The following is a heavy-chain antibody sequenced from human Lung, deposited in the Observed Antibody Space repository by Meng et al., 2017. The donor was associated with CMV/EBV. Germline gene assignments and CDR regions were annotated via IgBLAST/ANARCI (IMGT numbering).Heavy chain of an antibody. J-gene: IGHJ4*02. CDR2: INTNTGNP. CDR1: GYTFTTYA. Sequence: KASGYTFTTYAMNWVRQAPGQGLEWMGWINTNTGNPTYAQGFTGRFVFSLDTSVSTAYLQIGSLKAEDTAVYYCARGWGPILVAAIDYWGQGTLVTVSS. CDR3: ARGWGPILVAAIDY. V-gene: IGHV7-4-1*01. D-gene: IGHD2-15*01.